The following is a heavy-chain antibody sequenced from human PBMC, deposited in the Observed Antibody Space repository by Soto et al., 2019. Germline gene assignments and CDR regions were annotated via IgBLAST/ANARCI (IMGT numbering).Heavy chain of an antibody. Sequence: QVQLQESGPGLVKPSQTLSLTCTVSGGSISSGDYYWSWIRQPPGKGLELIGYIYYSGSTYYNPSLKSRVTISVDTSKNQFSLKLSSVTAADTAVYYCARDAGSLGGCSYGTFDPWGQGTLVTVSS. D-gene: IGHD5-18*01. CDR3: ARDAGSLGGCSYGTFDP. CDR2: IYYSGST. J-gene: IGHJ5*02. V-gene: IGHV4-30-4*01. CDR1: GGSISSGDYY.